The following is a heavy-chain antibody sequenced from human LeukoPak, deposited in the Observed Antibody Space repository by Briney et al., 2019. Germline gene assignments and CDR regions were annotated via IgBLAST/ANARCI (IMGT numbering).Heavy chain of an antibody. Sequence: GGSLRLSCAASGFTFSSYNMNWVRQAPGKGLEWVSYISSSSTIYYADSVKGRFTISRDNAKNSLYLQMNSLRDEDTAVYYCAREYSSSSGSVSDYWGQGTLVTVSS. CDR3: AREYSSSSGSVSDY. CDR2: ISSSSTI. V-gene: IGHV3-48*02. CDR1: GFTFSSYN. J-gene: IGHJ4*02. D-gene: IGHD6-6*01.